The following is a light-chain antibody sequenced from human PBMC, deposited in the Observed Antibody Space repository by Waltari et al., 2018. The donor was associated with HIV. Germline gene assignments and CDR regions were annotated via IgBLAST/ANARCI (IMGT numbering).Light chain of an antibody. V-gene: IGLV1-36*01. Sequence: QSVLTQPPSVSEAPRQRVTISCSGSSSNIGNNAVNWYQQLPGKPPKLLIYYDDLLASGVSDRFSGSKSGTSASLAISGLQSEDESDYYCGAWDDSLNGVVFGGGTKLTVL. CDR2: YDD. CDR3: GAWDDSLNGVV. J-gene: IGLJ2*01. CDR1: SSNIGNNA.